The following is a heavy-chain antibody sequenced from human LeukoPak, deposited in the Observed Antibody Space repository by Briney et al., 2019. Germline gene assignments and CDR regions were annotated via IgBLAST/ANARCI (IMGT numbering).Heavy chain of an antibody. Sequence: GGSLRLSCAASGFTFSSYGMNWVRQAPGKGLEWVSYISSSSSTIYYADSVKGRFTISRDNAKNSLYLQMNSLRAEDTAVYYCAGGYYDILTGADYWGQGTLVTVSS. J-gene: IGHJ4*02. CDR1: GFTFSSYG. CDR3: AGGYYDILTGADY. D-gene: IGHD3-9*01. CDR2: ISSSSSTI. V-gene: IGHV3-48*01.